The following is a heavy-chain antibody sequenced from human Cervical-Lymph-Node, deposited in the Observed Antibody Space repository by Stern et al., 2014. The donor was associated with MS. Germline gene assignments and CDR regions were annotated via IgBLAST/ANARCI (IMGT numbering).Heavy chain of an antibody. CDR1: GDSLSISSSY. Sequence: QVQLQESGPGLVKPSETLSLTCTVAGDSLSISSSYWGWIRQPPGKGLEWLGNIFFSGNTYYNPSLTSRVTISVDTAKNQFSLQLISVTAADTAVYYCARQPPSIGTALDYWGQGTLVTVSS. J-gene: IGHJ4*02. CDR3: ARQPPSIGTALDY. V-gene: IGHV4-39*01. D-gene: IGHD6-13*01. CDR2: IFFSGNT.